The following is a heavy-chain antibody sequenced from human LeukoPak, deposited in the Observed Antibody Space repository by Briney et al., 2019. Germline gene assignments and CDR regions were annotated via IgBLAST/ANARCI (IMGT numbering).Heavy chain of an antibody. Sequence: SGTLSLTCTVSGGSISSSSYYWGWVSQPPGKGLEWIVCSYFDGSTYYNTPLKSRFTISEDTSKKQFSLKRSAVTAADTAFYYCARPYTSSWFDACDIWGQGTMVTVSS. CDR1: GGSISSSSYY. V-gene: IGHV4-39*07. CDR2: SYFDGST. J-gene: IGHJ3*02. D-gene: IGHD6-13*01. CDR3: ARPYTSSWFDACDI.